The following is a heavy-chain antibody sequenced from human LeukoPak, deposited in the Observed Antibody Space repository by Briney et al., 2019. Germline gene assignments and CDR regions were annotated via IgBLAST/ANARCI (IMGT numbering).Heavy chain of an antibody. D-gene: IGHD2-15*01. CDR2: ISSSSSYI. CDR1: GFTFSSYW. Sequence: GGSLRLSCAASGFTFSSYWMHWVRQAPGKGLEWVSSISSSSSYIYYADSVKGRFTISRDNAKNSLYLQMNSLRAENTAVYYCARARVVDYWGRGTLVTVSS. V-gene: IGHV3-21*01. J-gene: IGHJ4*02. CDR3: ARARVVDY.